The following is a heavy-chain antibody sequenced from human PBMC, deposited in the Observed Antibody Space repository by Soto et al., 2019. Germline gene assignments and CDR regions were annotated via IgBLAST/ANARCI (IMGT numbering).Heavy chain of an antibody. V-gene: IGHV1-3*01. J-gene: IGHJ6*02. D-gene: IGHD3-3*01. CDR2: INAGNGNT. CDR3: ARGDYDFWSGYLALHYYYGMDV. CDR1: GYTFTIYA. Sequence: APVEVSCKASGYTFTIYAMHWVVEATGERLEWMGWINAGNGNTKYSQKFQGRVTITRDTSASTAYMELSSLRSEDTAVYYCARGDYDFWSGYLALHYYYGMDVWGQGTTVTVSS.